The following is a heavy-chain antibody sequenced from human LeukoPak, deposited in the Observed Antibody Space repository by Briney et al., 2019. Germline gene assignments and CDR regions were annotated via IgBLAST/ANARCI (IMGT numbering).Heavy chain of an antibody. J-gene: IGHJ5*02. D-gene: IGHD6-19*01. Sequence: RASVKVCCKASGYTFTSYGISWVRQAPGQGLEWMGWISAYNGNTNYAQKLQGRVTMTTDTSTSTAYMELRSLRSDDTAVYYCARDFIGYIAVAGSWFDPWGQGTLVTVSS. CDR1: GYTFTSYG. V-gene: IGHV1-18*01. CDR3: ARDFIGYIAVAGSWFDP. CDR2: ISAYNGNT.